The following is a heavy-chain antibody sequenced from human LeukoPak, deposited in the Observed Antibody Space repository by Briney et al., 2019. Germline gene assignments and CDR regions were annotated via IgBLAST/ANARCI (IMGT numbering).Heavy chain of an antibody. Sequence: GGSLRLSCAASGFTFSSYAMSWVRQAPGKGLEWVSAISGSGGSTYYADSVKGRFTISRDNSKNSLYLRMNSLRADDTAVYYCAKTSEVITFGGVMGYYFDYLGQGTLGTGSS. V-gene: IGHV3-23*01. CDR2: ISGSGGST. J-gene: IGHJ4*01. D-gene: IGHD3-16*01. CDR3: AKTSEVITFGGVMGYYFDY. CDR1: GFTFSSYA.